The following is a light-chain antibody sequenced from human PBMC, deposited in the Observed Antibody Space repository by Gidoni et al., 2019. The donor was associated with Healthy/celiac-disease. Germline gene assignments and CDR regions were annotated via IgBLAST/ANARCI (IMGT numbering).Light chain of an antibody. CDR2: YDS. J-gene: IGLJ3*02. Sequence: SYVLTQPPSVSVAPGKTARITWGGNNIGSKSVHWYQQKPGQAPVLVIYYDSDRPSGIPERFSGSNSGNTATLTISRVEAGDEADYYCQVWDSSSDHPYWVFGGGTKLTVL. CDR3: QVWDSSSDHPYWV. CDR1: NIGSKS. V-gene: IGLV3-21*04.